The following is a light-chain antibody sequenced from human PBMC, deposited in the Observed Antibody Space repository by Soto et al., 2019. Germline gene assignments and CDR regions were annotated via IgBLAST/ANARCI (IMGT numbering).Light chain of an antibody. V-gene: IGKV1-39*01. CDR3: QQGYSTPRT. CDR2: AAS. Sequence: DVQMTQSPSSLSASVGDRVTITCRASQSISSNLNWYPRKPGKAPKLLLYAASTLQSGVPSRFSGSGSATDFTLTISSLQPEDSATYYCQQGYSTPRTFGQGTKVEIK. J-gene: IGKJ1*01. CDR1: QSISSN.